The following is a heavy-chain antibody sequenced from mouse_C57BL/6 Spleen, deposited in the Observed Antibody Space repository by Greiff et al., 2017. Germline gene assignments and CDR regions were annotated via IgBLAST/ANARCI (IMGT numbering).Heavy chain of an antibody. V-gene: IGHV1-55*01. CDR2: IYPGSGST. D-gene: IGHD1-1*01. Sequence: QVQLQQPGAELVKPGASVKMSCQASGYTFTSYWITWVKQRPGQGLEWIGDIYPGSGSTNYNEKFKSKATLTVDTSSSTAYMQLSSLTSEDSAVYNCARTYGSSYYAMDYWGQGTSVTVSS. CDR3: ARTYGSSYYAMDY. CDR1: GYTFTSYW. J-gene: IGHJ4*01.